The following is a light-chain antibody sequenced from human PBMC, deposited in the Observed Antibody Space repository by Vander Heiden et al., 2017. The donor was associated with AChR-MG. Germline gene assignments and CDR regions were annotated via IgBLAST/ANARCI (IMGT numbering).Light chain of an antibody. CDR3: SSYTDTTTLVV. J-gene: IGLJ2*01. CDR2: DVN. V-gene: IGLV2-14*03. Sequence: QSALTQPASVSGSPGQSLTIPCTGTSSAVGGHNYVSWYQQHPGNAPKLLIYDVNTRPSGVSNRFSGSKSGNTASLTVSGLQAEDEADYYCSSYTDTTTLVVFGGGTKLTVL. CDR1: SSAVGGHNY.